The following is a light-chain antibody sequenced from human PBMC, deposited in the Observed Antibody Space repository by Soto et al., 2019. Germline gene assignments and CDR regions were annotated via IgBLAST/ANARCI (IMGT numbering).Light chain of an antibody. J-gene: IGLJ1*01. CDR3: SSYTSSSTRV. Sequence: QSVLTQPASVSGSRGQSITISWTGTSSDVGGYNYVSWYQQHPGKAPKLMIYEVSNRPSGVSNRFSGSKSGNTASLTISGLQAEDEADYYCSSYTSSSTRVFGTGTKVTVL. CDR2: EVS. CDR1: SSDVGGYNY. V-gene: IGLV2-14*01.